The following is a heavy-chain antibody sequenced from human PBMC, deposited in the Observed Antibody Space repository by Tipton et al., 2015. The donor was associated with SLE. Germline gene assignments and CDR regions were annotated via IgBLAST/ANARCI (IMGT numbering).Heavy chain of an antibody. V-gene: IGHV4-34*01. D-gene: IGHD6-19*01. CDR3: ARPGVAGPYYFDY. Sequence: TLSLTCTVSGGSIRSHYWSWIRQPPGKGLEWIGEINHSGSTNYNPSLKSRVTISVDTSKNQFSLKPSSVTAADTAVYYCARPGVAGPYYFDYWGQGTRVTVSS. J-gene: IGHJ4*02. CDR2: INHSGST. CDR1: GGSIRSHY.